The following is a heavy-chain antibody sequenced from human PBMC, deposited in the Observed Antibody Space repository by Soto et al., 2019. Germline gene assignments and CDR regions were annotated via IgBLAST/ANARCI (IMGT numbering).Heavy chain of an antibody. J-gene: IGHJ4*02. CDR3: ARTAGGYVWGSYRYGAMYFDY. CDR1: GGSFSGYY. Sequence: SETLSLTCAVYGGSFSGYYWSWIRQPPGKGLEWIGEINHSGSTNYNPSLKSRVTISVDTSKNQFSLKLSSVTAADTAVYYCARTAGGYVWGSYRYGAMYFDYWDQGTLVTVSS. CDR2: INHSGST. D-gene: IGHD3-16*02. V-gene: IGHV4-34*01.